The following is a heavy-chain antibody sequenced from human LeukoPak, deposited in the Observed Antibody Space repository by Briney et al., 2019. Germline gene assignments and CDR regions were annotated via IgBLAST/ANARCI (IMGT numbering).Heavy chain of an antibody. CDR1: GFTFSSYA. Sequence: GGSLRLSCAASGFTFSSYAMSWARQAPGKGLECVSVIYSGGNTYYADSVKGRFTISRDNSKNTLFLQMNSLRAEDTAVYYCARRGDGGRSFDYWGQGTLVTVSS. D-gene: IGHD4-23*01. CDR2: IYSGGNT. J-gene: IGHJ4*02. V-gene: IGHV3-23*03. CDR3: ARRGDGGRSFDY.